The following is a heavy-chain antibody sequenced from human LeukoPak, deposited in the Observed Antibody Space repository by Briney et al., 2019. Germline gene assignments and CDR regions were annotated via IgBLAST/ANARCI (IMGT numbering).Heavy chain of an antibody. CDR1: GYTFTGYY. CDR2: INPNSGGT. J-gene: IGHJ5*02. D-gene: IGHD2-2*01. V-gene: IGHV1-2*06. Sequence: GASVKVSCKASGYTFTGYYMHWLRQAPGQGLEWMGRINPNSGGTNYAQKFQGRVTMTRDTSISTAYMELSRLRSDDTAVYYCARDFLVPAAPYNWFDPWGQGTLVTVSS. CDR3: ARDFLVPAAPYNWFDP.